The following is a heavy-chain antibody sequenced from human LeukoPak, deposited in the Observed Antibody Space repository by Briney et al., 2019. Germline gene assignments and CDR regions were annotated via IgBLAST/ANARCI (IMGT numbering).Heavy chain of an antibody. D-gene: IGHD6-6*01. V-gene: IGHV1-2*02. CDR2: INPNSGGT. J-gene: IGHJ3*02. CDR1: GYTFTGYW. Sequence: ASVKVSCKAFGYTFTGYWMHWVRQAPGQGLEWMGWINPNSGGTNYAQKFQGRVTMTRDTSISTAYMELSKLRSDDTAVYYCARPNEYSSSSGAFDIWGQGTMVTVSS. CDR3: ARPNEYSSSSGAFDI.